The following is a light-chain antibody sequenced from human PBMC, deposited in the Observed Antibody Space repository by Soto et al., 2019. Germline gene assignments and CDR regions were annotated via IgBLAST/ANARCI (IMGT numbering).Light chain of an antibody. J-gene: IGKJ1*01. V-gene: IGKV1-39*01. CDR1: QSISSY. Sequence: DVRMSQSPSSLSASIGDRLTITCRASQSISSYLNWYQQKPGKAPKLLIYAASSLQSGVPSRFSGSGSGTDFTLTISSLQPEDVATYYCQKYNSAPQTFGQGTKVAIK. CDR2: AAS. CDR3: QKYNSAPQT.